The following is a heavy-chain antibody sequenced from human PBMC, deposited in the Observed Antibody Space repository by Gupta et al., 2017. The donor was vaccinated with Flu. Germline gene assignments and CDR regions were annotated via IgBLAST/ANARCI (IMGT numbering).Heavy chain of an antibody. CDR1: GFTVSSNY. D-gene: IGHD1-1*01. V-gene: IGHV3-53*02. CDR3: ARALSNEYFDY. CDR2: IYSGGRT. Sequence: VQLVETGGGLIQPGGTLRLSCAASGFTVSSNYMSWVRQAPGKGLEWVSVIYSGGRTNYAEAVKGRFTIARDNAKNTLYLQMNSLRAEDTAVYYGARALSNEYFDYWGQGTLVTVSS. J-gene: IGHJ4*02.